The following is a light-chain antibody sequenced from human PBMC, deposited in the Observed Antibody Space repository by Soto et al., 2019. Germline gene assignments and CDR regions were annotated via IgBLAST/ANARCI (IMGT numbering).Light chain of an antibody. CDR2: GSS. V-gene: IGKV3D-15*02. Sequence: EIVMRQSPATLSVYPGERATLSCRASQSVSSYLSWYQQKPGQAPRLLIYGSSSRATDIPDRFSGSGSGTEFTLTISSRQSEDFAVYYCQQYVILPITFGQGTRLE. CDR1: QSVSSY. CDR3: QQYVILPIT. J-gene: IGKJ5*01.